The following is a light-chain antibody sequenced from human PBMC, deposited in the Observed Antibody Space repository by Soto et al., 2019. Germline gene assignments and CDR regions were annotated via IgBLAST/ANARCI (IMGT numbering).Light chain of an antibody. CDR1: QDISNY. CDR3: QQYNSYSPWT. CDR2: DAS. J-gene: IGKJ1*01. Sequence: DIQMTQSPSTLSGSVGDRVTITCQASQDISNYLNWYQQKPGKAPKLLIYDASSLESGVPSRFSGSGSGTEFTLTISSLQPDDFATYYCQQYNSYSPWTFGQGTKVDIK. V-gene: IGKV1-5*01.